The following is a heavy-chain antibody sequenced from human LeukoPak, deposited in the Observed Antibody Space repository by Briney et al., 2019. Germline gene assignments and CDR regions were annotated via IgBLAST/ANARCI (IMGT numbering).Heavy chain of an antibody. Sequence: AAVKVSCKASGYTFTSYAMNWVRQAPVQGLEWMGWINTNTGNPTYAQGFTGRFVFSLDNSVSTAYLQISSLKAEDTAVYYCARDSYYYDSSGYFDYWGQGTLVTVSS. J-gene: IGHJ4*02. CDR2: INTNTGNP. V-gene: IGHV7-4-1*02. CDR1: GYTFTSYA. D-gene: IGHD3-22*01. CDR3: ARDSYYYDSSGYFDY.